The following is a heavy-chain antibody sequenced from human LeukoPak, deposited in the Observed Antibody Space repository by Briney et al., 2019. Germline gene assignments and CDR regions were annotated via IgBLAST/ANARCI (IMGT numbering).Heavy chain of an antibody. J-gene: IGHJ4*02. Sequence: ASVKVSCKASGYTFTGYYMRWVRQAPGQGLEWMGRINPNSGGTNYAQKFQGSVTMTRDTSISTAYMELSRLRSDDTAVYYCARDPKGSGTKGVVDYWGQGTLVTVSS. CDR3: ARDPKGSGTKGVVDY. CDR2: INPNSGGT. CDR1: GYTFTGYY. D-gene: IGHD1-14*01. V-gene: IGHV1-2*06.